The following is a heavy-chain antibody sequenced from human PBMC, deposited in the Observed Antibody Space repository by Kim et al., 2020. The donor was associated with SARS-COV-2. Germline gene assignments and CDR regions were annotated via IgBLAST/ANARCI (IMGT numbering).Heavy chain of an antibody. J-gene: IGHJ6*02. D-gene: IGHD2-21*02. CDR3: ARASLTVTAPVPTVSPDFYYDGMDV. CDR2: TMQDGGQQ. V-gene: IGHV3-7*01. CDR1: GFNFRDYW. Sequence: GGSLRLSCVASGFNFRDYWMSWVRQAPGKGPEWVANTMQDGGQQHYAASVKGRFIISRDDAKSSLYLQMNSLSAEDTAVYYCARASLTVTAPVPTVSPDFYYDGMDVWGQGTTVTVS.